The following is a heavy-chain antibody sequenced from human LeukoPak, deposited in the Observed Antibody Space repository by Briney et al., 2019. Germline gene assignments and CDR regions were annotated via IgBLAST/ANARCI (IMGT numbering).Heavy chain of an antibody. J-gene: IGHJ4*02. Sequence: GGSLRLSCAASGFTFSNYAMSWVRRAPGKGLEWVSTIHDSGAYAFYTDSVKGRFTISRDNSKNTLDLQMNSLRADDTAVYYCAKDFSNWHRDWGQGVLVTVSS. CDR2: IHDSGAYA. CDR3: AKDFSNWHRD. D-gene: IGHD1-1*01. V-gene: IGHV3-23*01. CDR1: GFTFSNYA.